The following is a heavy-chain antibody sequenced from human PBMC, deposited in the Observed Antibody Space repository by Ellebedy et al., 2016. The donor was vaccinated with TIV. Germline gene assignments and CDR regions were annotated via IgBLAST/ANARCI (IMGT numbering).Heavy chain of an antibody. Sequence: SVKVSXXASGGSFSSHTVNWIRQPPGQGLAWMGGIIPIFNTPNYAQTFQGRVTITADESTSTAHMELSSLKSEDTAVYYCAKALSYMVVGGAFDIWGQGTKVTVSS. CDR2: IIPIFNTP. V-gene: IGHV1-69*13. CDR3: AKALSYMVVGGAFDI. J-gene: IGHJ3*02. D-gene: IGHD2-21*01. CDR1: GGSFSSHT.